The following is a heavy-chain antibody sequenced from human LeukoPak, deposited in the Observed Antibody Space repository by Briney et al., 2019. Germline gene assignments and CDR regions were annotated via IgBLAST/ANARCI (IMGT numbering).Heavy chain of an antibody. CDR3: ARGRYDFWSGYYTFDY. Sequence: GGSLRLSCTTSGFTFSSSAMSWVRQAPGKGLEWVSSISSSSSYIYYADSVKGRFTISRDNAKNSILYLQMNSLRAEDTAVYYCARGRYDFWSGYYTFDYWGQGTLVTVSS. CDR1: GFTFSSSA. V-gene: IGHV3-21*01. CDR2: ISSSSSYI. D-gene: IGHD3-3*01. J-gene: IGHJ4*02.